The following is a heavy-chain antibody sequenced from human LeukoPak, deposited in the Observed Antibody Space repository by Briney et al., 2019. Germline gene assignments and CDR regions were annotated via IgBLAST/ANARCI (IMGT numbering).Heavy chain of an antibody. CDR2: IRQDGSEK. V-gene: IGHV3-7*01. CDR1: GFTFSDYW. Sequence: GGSLRLSCAASGFTFSDYWMTWVRQAPGKGLEWVANIRQDGSEKYHVDSVKGRFTISRDNAKNSVYLQMNSLRAADTAVYYCARISCSRSSCYGVYDYWGQGSLVTVSS. CDR3: ARISCSRSSCYGVYDY. D-gene: IGHD2-15*01. J-gene: IGHJ4*02.